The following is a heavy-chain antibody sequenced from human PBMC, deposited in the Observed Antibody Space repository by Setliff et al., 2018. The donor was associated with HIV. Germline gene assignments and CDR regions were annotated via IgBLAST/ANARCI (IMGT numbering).Heavy chain of an antibody. D-gene: IGHD4-17*01. V-gene: IGHV3-30*02. CDR1: GFTFSHYG. J-gene: IGHJ4*02. CDR2: IASDVSKT. CDR3: AKGGTTVLDY. Sequence: PGGSLRLSCVVSGFTFSHYGMHWVRQAPGKGLEWVTFIASDVSKTHIADSVKGRFTISRDNSKNTLYLQMNSLRAEDTAVYYCAKGGTTVLDYWGQGTLVTVS.